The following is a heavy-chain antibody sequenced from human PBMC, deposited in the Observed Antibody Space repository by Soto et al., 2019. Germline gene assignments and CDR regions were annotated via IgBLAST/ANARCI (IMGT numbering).Heavy chain of an antibody. J-gene: IGHJ4*02. CDR1: GFTFSSYA. CDR3: AKGIVATIRALQPFDY. D-gene: IGHD5-12*01. V-gene: IGHV3-23*01. CDR2: ISGSGGST. Sequence: QSGGSLRLSCAASGFTFSSYAMSWVRQAPGKGLEWVSAISGSGGSTYYADSVKGRFTISRDNSKNTLYLQMNSLRAEDTAVYYCAKGIVATIRALQPFDYWGQGTLVTVSS.